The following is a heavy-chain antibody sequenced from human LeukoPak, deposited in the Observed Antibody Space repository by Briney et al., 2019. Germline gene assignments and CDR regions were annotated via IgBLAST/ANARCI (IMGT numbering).Heavy chain of an antibody. D-gene: IGHD6-25*01. CDR2: IIPIFGTA. CDR3: ARAASRDYYYYYMDV. CDR1: GGTFSSYA. V-gene: IGHV1-69*05. Sequence: SVKVSCKASGGTFSSYAISWVRQAPGQGLEWMGGIIPIFGTANYAQKFQGRVTITTDESTSTAYVELSSLRSEDTAVYYCARAASRDYYYYYMDVWGKGTTVTVSS. J-gene: IGHJ6*03.